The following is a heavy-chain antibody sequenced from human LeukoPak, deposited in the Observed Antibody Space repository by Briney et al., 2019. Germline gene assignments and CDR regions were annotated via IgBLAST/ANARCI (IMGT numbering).Heavy chain of an antibody. CDR1: GYTFTSYG. Sequence: ASVKVSCKASGYTFTSYGISWVRQAPGKGLEWMGGFDPEDGETIYAQKFQGRVTMTEDTSTDTAYMELSSLGSEDTAVYYCATLEVVTPGDYWGQGTLVTVSS. V-gene: IGHV1-24*01. CDR3: ATLEVVTPGDY. CDR2: FDPEDGET. D-gene: IGHD4-23*01. J-gene: IGHJ4*02.